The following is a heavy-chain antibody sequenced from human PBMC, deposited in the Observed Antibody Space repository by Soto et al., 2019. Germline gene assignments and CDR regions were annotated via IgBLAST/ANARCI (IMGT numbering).Heavy chain of an antibody. V-gene: IGHV3-73*01. Sequence: PGGSLRLSCAASGFTFSGSAMHWVRQASGKGLEWVGRIRSKANSYATAYAASVKGRFTISRDDSKNTAYLQMNSLKTEDTAVYYCTRVGWKAVADDAFDIWGQGTMVTVS. CDR3: TRVGWKAVADDAFDI. CDR1: GFTFSGSA. CDR2: IRSKANSYAT. D-gene: IGHD6-19*01. J-gene: IGHJ3*02.